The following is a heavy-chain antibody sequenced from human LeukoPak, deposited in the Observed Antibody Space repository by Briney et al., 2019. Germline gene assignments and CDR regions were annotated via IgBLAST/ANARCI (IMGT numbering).Heavy chain of an antibody. J-gene: IGHJ6*02. D-gene: IGHD6-19*01. CDR1: GFTFSSYG. V-gene: IGHV3-30*18. Sequence: GRSLRLSCAASGFTFSSYGMHWVSQAPGKGLEWVAVISYDGSNKYYADSVKGRFTISRDNSKNTLYLQMNSLRAEDTAVYYCAKGGIAVAGGYYYYYGMDVWGQGTTVTVSS. CDR2: ISYDGSNK. CDR3: AKGGIAVAGGYYYYYGMDV.